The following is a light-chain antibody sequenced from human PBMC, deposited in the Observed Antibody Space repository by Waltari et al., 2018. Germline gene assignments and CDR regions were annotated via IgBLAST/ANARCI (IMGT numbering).Light chain of an antibody. CDR1: QSIGGW. V-gene: IGKV1-5*03. CDR3: QQYQTYPLT. Sequence: DIQMTQSPSTLSASVGDRVTITCRASQSIGGWLAWYQHKPGNAPNLLIFKASFLEGGVPSRFSGSGSGTDFTLTISSLQPDDFATYYCQQYQTYPLTFGLGTKLEI. CDR2: KAS. J-gene: IGKJ2*01.